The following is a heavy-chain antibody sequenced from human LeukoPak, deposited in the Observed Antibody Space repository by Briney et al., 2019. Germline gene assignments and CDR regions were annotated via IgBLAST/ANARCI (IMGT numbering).Heavy chain of an antibody. CDR2: IYWADGK. J-gene: IGHJ4*02. D-gene: IGHD3-22*01. V-gene: IGHV2-5*02. CDR3: AHDDYDSSGFDY. CDR1: GLSLSTSGVG. Sequence: SGPTLVNPTQTLTLTCTFSGLSLSTSGVGVGWILQPPGKALEGLALIYWADGKGYIPSLKSRLTITKDTSKNQVVLTMTNMDPVDTATYYCAHDDYDSSGFDYWGQGTLVTVSS.